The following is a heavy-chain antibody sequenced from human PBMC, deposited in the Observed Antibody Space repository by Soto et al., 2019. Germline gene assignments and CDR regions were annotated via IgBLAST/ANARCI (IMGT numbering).Heavy chain of an antibody. Sequence: GGSLRLSCAASGFTFSSYAMSWVRQAPGKGMEWVSAISGSGGSTYYAESVKGRVTITRDNSKNTRYAQMNRLRAEDTAVYYCAKVLYYDYIWGSYREPDDAFDIWGQGTMVTVSS. V-gene: IGHV3-23*01. CDR3: AKVLYYDYIWGSYREPDDAFDI. CDR2: ISGSGGST. CDR1: GFTFSSYA. J-gene: IGHJ3*02. D-gene: IGHD3-16*02.